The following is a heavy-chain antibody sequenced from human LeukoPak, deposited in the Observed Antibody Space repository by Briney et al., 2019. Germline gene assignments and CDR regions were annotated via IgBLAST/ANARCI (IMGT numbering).Heavy chain of an antibody. CDR1: GFTFSTYW. Sequence: PGGSLRLSCAGSGFTFSTYWMSWVRQAPGKGLEWVASINPDGHTTHYVDSVKGRFTISRDNSKNTLYLQMNSLRAEDTAVYYCARGGYYDSSGYRRRNAFDIWGQGTMVTVSS. CDR2: INPDGHTT. V-gene: IGHV3-7*01. D-gene: IGHD3-22*01. CDR3: ARGGYYDSSGYRRRNAFDI. J-gene: IGHJ3*02.